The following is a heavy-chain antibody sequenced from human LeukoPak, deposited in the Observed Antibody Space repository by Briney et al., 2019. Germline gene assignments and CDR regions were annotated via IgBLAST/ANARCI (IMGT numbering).Heavy chain of an antibody. J-gene: IGHJ4*02. V-gene: IGHV4-59*12. CDR3: ARANSGDYTIDY. Sequence: SETLSLTCTVSGGSISSYYWSWIRQPPGKGLEWIGEIYHSGSTNYNPSLKSRVTISVDKSKNQFSLKLSSVTAADTAVYYCARANSGDYTIDYWGQGTLVTVSS. D-gene: IGHD4-17*01. CDR1: GGSISSYY. CDR2: IYHSGST.